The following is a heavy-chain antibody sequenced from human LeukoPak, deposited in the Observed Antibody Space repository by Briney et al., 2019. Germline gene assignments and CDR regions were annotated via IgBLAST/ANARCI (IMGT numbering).Heavy chain of an antibody. J-gene: IGHJ4*02. D-gene: IGHD2-2*02. CDR1: GFTFSSYA. CDR2: ISGSGGST. Sequence: PGGSPRLSCAASGFTFSSYAMSWVRQATGKGLEWVSAISGSGGSTYYADSVKGRFTISRDNSKNTLYLQMNSLRAEDTAVYYCAKAIVVVPAAIFGWGYYFDYWGQGTLVTVSS. CDR3: AKAIVVVPAAIFGWGYYFDY. V-gene: IGHV3-23*01.